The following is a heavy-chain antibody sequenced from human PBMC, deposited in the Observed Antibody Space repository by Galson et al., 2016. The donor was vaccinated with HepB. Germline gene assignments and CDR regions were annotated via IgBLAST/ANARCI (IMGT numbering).Heavy chain of an antibody. CDR2: ISWNSGSI. CDR3: AQDKASMSVGATNFQH. D-gene: IGHD1-26*01. Sequence: SLRLSCAASGFIFKDYAMHLVRQAPGKGLEWVSIISWNSGSIGYADSVKRRFTISRDNAKNSLYLQMNSLRAEDTAFYYCAQDKASMSVGATNFQHWGQGTLVTVSS. CDR1: GFIFKDYA. V-gene: IGHV3-9*01. J-gene: IGHJ1*01.